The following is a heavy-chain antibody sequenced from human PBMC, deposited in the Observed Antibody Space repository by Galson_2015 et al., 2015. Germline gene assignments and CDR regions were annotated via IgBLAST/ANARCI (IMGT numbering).Heavy chain of an antibody. CDR3: TRGSRLLSWFDP. V-gene: IGHV3-73*01. D-gene: IGHD6-13*01. CDR1: GFTFSGSA. Sequence: SLRLFCAASGFTFSGSAMHWVRQASGKGLEWVGRIRSKANSYATAYAASVKGRFTISRDDSKNTAYLQMNSLKTEDTAVYYCTRGSRLLSWFDPWGQGTLVTVSS. CDR2: IRSKANSYAT. J-gene: IGHJ5*02.